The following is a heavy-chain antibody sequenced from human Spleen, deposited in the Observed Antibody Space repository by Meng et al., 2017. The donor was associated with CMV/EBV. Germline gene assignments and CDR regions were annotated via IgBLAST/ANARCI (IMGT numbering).Heavy chain of an antibody. CDR3: ARDLYDFWSSYPQLNYYYYGMDV. J-gene: IGHJ6*02. Sequence: GESLKISCAASGFTFSSYAMHWVRQAPGKGLEWVAVISYDGSNKYYADSVKGRFTITRDNSKNTLYLQLNSLRAEDTAVYYCARDLYDFWSSYPQLNYYYYGMDVWGQGTTVTVSS. V-gene: IGHV3-30*04. CDR1: GFTFSSYA. D-gene: IGHD3-3*01. CDR2: ISYDGSNK.